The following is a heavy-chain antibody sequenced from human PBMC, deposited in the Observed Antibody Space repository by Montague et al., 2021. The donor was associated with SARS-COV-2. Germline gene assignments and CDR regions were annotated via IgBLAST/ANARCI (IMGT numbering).Heavy chain of an antibody. CDR1: GGSVSSDNW. Sequence: SETLSLTCTVSGGSVSSDNWWTWVRQPPGKGLEWFGEIYPSGTTXYNPPLQSRVTISVDKSRNHLSLILRSVTAADTAMYYCALPLGGARFDPWGHGILVTVSS. D-gene: IGHD1-26*01. V-gene: IGHV4-4*02. CDR2: IYPSGTT. J-gene: IGHJ5*02. CDR3: ALPLGGARFDP.